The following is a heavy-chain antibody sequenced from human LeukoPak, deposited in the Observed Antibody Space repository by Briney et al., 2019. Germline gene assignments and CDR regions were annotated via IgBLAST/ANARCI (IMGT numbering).Heavy chain of an antibody. J-gene: IGHJ4*02. V-gene: IGHV4-34*01. CDR3: ARLGSYSDH. CDR1: GGSLSVYY. Sequence: SSDTLSLTCAVWGGSLSVYYWIGIGEPPGEGQELIGEINQRRSTHYTPHLTSRLTKSLDPSKNQFSLKLSYVTAADTAVYYCARLGSYSDHWGQGTLVTVSS. CDR2: INQRRST. D-gene: IGHD1-26*01.